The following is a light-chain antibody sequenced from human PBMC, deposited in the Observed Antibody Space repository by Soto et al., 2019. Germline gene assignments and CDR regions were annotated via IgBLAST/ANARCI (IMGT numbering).Light chain of an antibody. V-gene: IGLV2-18*02. J-gene: IGLJ1*01. Sequence: QSVLTQPPSVSGSPGQXVTISCTGTSSDVGSYNRVSWYQQPPGTAPXLMIYXVSNRPSXXXXXXXXXXXXXXXXXXXXGXQAEDEADYYCNSYTSSSTYVFGTGTKLTVL. CDR3: NSYTSSSTYV. CDR1: SSDVGSYNR. CDR2: XVS.